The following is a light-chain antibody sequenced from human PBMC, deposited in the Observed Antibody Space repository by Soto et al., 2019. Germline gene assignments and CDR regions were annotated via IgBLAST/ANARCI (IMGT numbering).Light chain of an antibody. CDR2: EGS. J-gene: IGLJ1*01. Sequence: QSVLTQPASGSGSPGQPITISCTGTSSDVGSYNLVSWYQQHPGKAPKLMIYEGSKRPSGVSNRFSGSKSGNTASLTISGLQAEDEADYYCCSYAGSSSYVFGTGTKVTVL. CDR3: CSYAGSSSYV. CDR1: SSDVGSYNL. V-gene: IGLV2-23*01.